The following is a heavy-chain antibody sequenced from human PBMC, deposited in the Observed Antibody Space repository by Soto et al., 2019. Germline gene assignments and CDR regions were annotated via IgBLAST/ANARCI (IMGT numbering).Heavy chain of an antibody. CDR3: VKDHCGGDCYSEPYFDF. J-gene: IGHJ4*02. Sequence: PGGSLRLSCAASGFTFSTYGMHWVSQAPGKGLEWMTVIWYDGSQKYYGDSVNGRFTISRDNSKNTVYLQMNSLRVEDTAVYYCVKDHCGGDCYSEPYFDFWGRGSQVTVSS. D-gene: IGHD2-21*02. V-gene: IGHV3-33*06. CDR2: IWYDGSQK. CDR1: GFTFSTYG.